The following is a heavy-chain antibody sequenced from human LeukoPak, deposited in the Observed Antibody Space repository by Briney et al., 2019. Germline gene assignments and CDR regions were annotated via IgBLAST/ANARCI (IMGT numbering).Heavy chain of an antibody. Sequence: SVTVSFKASGGTFSSYAISWVRQPPGQGLEWVGGIIPIFGTANFAQKFQGRVTITTDESTSTAYMELSSLRSEDTAVYYCARGGDYSNYFDYWGQGTLVTVSS. V-gene: IGHV1-69*05. D-gene: IGHD4-11*01. CDR1: GGTFSSYA. J-gene: IGHJ4*02. CDR3: ARGGDYSNYFDY. CDR2: IIPIFGTA.